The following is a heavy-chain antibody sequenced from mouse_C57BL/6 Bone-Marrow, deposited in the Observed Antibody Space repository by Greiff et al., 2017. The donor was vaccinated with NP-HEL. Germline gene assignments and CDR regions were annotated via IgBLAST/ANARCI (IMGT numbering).Heavy chain of an antibody. CDR2: ISSGGSYT. J-gene: IGHJ3*01. Sequence: EVHLVESGGDLVKPGGSLKLSCAASGFTFSSYGMSWVRQTPDKRLEWVATISSGGSYTYYPDSVKGRFTISRDNAKNTLYLQMSSLKSEDTAMYYCARALWDGTWFAYWGQGTLVTVSA. CDR1: GFTFSSYG. CDR3: ARALWDGTWFAY. V-gene: IGHV5-6*01. D-gene: IGHD4-1*01.